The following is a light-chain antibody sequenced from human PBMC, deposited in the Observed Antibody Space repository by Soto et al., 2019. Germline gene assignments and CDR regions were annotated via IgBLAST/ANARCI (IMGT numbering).Light chain of an antibody. CDR1: QSVSSSY. CDR3: QQYGSSSFT. V-gene: IGKV3-20*01. Sequence: EIVLTQSPGTLSLSPGERATLSCRASQSVSSSYLAWYQQKPGQAPRLLIYGASSRATGFPDRFSGSGSGTDFTLTISRLEPEDFAVYYCQQYGSSSFTFGPGTKVDIK. CDR2: GAS. J-gene: IGKJ3*01.